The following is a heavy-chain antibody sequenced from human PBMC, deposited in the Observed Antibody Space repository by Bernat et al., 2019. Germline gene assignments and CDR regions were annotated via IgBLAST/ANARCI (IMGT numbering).Heavy chain of an antibody. V-gene: IGHV3-30-3*01. D-gene: IGHD6-13*01. Sequence: QVQLVESGGGVVQPGTSLPLSCAGSGFTFSTYAMHWVRQAPGKGLDWVAVISNDGSKKDYADSVKGRFTISRDNSKNILSLQMNSLRTEDTAIYYCARVRDRGSSWYNWFDPWGQGTLVTVSS. CDR2: ISNDGSKK. J-gene: IGHJ5*02. CDR1: GFTFSTYA. CDR3: ARVRDRGSSWYNWFDP.